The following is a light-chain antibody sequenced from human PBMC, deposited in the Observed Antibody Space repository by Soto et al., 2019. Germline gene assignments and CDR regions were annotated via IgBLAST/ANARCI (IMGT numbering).Light chain of an antibody. Sequence: EIVLTQSPGTLSLSPGERATLSCRASQSVSSSYLALYQQKPGQAPRLLIYGASSRATCIPDRFSGSGSGTDFTLTIIRLEPEDFAVYYSQQHGISPYTFGQGTQLEIK. CDR1: QSVSSSY. J-gene: IGKJ2*01. V-gene: IGKV3-20*01. CDR3: QQHGISPYT. CDR2: GAS.